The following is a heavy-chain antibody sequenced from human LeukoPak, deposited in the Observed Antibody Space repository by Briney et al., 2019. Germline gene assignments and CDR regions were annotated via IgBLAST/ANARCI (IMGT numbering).Heavy chain of an antibody. Sequence: PGGSLRLSCAASGFTLSSYSMNWLRQAPGKGLEWVSSISSSSSYTYYADSVKGRFTISRDNAKNSLYLQMNSLRAEDTAVYYCARVVGYCSSTSCYNRLDYWGQGTLVTVSS. CDR3: ARVVGYCSSTSCYNRLDY. J-gene: IGHJ4*02. V-gene: IGHV3-21*01. CDR2: ISSSSSYT. D-gene: IGHD2-2*02. CDR1: GFTLSSYS.